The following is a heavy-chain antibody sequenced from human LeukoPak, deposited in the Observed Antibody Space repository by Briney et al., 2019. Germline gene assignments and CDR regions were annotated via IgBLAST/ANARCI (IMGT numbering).Heavy chain of an antibody. Sequence: GSLGLSWAASGFTVSSNYMSWVRQAPGKGLEWVSVIYSGGSTYYADSVKGRFTISRDNSKNTLYLQMNSLRAEDTAVYYCARAYCGGDCYWRAFDIWGQGTMVTVSS. CDR1: GFTVSSNY. D-gene: IGHD2-21*02. J-gene: IGHJ3*02. CDR2: IYSGGST. V-gene: IGHV3-53*01. CDR3: ARAYCGGDCYWRAFDI.